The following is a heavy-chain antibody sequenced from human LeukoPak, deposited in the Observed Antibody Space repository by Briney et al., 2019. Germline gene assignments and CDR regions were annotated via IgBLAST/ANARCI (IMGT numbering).Heavy chain of an antibody. CDR1: GGSISSYY. V-gene: IGHV4-59*01. J-gene: IGHJ4*02. Sequence: PSETLSLTCTVSGGSISSYYWSWIRQPPGKGLEWIGYIYYSGSTNYNPSLKSRVTISVDTSKNQFSLKLGSATAADTAVYYCARDGGSSSYDFDYWGQGTLVTVSS. CDR2: IYYSGST. D-gene: IGHD6-6*01. CDR3: ARDGGSSSYDFDY.